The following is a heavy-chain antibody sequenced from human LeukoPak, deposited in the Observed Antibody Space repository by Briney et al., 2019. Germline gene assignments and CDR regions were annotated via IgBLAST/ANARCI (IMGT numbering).Heavy chain of an antibody. CDR3: AKGPTDYDGYYFDY. CDR1: GGSISSYY. J-gene: IGHJ4*02. Sequence: SETLSLTCTVSGGSISSYYWSWIRQPAGKGLEWIGRIYTSGSTNYNPSLKSRVTMSVDTSKNQFSLKLSSVTAADTAVYYCAKGPTDYDGYYFDYWGQGTLVTVSS. D-gene: IGHD4-23*01. V-gene: IGHV4-4*07. CDR2: IYTSGST.